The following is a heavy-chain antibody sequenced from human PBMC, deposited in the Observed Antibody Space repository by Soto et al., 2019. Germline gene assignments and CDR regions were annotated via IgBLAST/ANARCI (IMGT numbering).Heavy chain of an antibody. Sequence: PGGSLRLSCAASGFTFSSYGMHWVRQAPGKGLEWVAVIWYDGSNKYYADSVKGRFTISRDNSKNTLYLQMNSLRAEDTAVYYCARDGEWQWLVVDGMDVWGQGTTVTVSS. CDR3: ARDGEWQWLVVDGMDV. CDR1: GFTFSSYG. V-gene: IGHV3-33*01. J-gene: IGHJ6*02. CDR2: IWYDGSNK. D-gene: IGHD6-19*01.